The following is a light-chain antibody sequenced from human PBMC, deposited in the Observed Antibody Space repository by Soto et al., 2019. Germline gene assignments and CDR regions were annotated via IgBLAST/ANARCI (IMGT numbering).Light chain of an antibody. CDR3: KQRSNWPRT. CDR1: QSVSSY. Sequence: EIVLTQSPATLSLSPGERATLSCRASQSVSSYLAWYQQKPAQAPRLLIYDSSNRATGSPARFSGSGSGTDFTLTISSLEPEDFAVYYCKQRSNWPRTFGQGTEVEIK. V-gene: IGKV3-11*01. CDR2: DSS. J-gene: IGKJ1*01.